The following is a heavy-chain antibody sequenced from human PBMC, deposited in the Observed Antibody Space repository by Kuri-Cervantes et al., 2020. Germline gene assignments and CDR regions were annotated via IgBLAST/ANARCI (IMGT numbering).Heavy chain of an antibody. Sequence: ASVKVSCKASGYTFTGYYMHWVRQAPGQGLEWMGWINPNSGGTNYAQKFQGWVTMTRDTSISTAYMELSRLRSDDTAVYYCARDPGYSYELGDYWGQGTLVTVSS. V-gene: IGHV1-2*04. D-gene: IGHD5-18*01. CDR2: INPNSGGT. J-gene: IGHJ4*02. CDR3: ARDPGYSYELGDY. CDR1: GYTFTGYY.